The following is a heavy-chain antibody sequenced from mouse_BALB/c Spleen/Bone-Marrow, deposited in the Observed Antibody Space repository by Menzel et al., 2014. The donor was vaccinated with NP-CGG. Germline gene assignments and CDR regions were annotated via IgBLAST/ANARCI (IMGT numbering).Heavy chain of an antibody. CDR2: IYPGSGST. CDR1: GYTFTSYW. Sequence: LQQPGSELVRPGASVKLSCKASGYTFTSYWMHWVKQRHGQGLEWIGNIYPGSGSTNYDEKFKSKGTLTVDTSSSTAYMHLSSLTSEDSAVYYCTSWDHWAQGTPLTVSS. CDR3: TSWDH. V-gene: IGHV1S22*01. J-gene: IGHJ2*01.